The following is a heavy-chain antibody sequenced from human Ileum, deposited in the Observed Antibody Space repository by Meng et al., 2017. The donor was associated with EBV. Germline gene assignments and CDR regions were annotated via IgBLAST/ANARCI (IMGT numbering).Heavy chain of an antibody. CDR1: GYNFSNYG. D-gene: IGHD1-26*01. CDR3: ARAGNGGSYYFTY. J-gene: IGHJ4*02. Sequence: HVVDAGAEGKKPGDSWKVSCKASGYNFSNYGISWLRQDPGQGREWMGWISAYNGNTNYAQNLQGRVTMTTDTSTGTAYMEVRSLRSDDTAVYYCARAGNGGSYYFTYWGQGTLVTVSS. CDR2: ISAYNGNT. V-gene: IGHV1-18*01.